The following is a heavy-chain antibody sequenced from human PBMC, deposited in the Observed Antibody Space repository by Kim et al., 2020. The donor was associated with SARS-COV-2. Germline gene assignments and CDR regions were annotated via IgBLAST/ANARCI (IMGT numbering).Heavy chain of an antibody. V-gene: IGHV3-9*01. CDR1: GFTFDDYA. CDR3: AKDRGYSFGNGIDY. Sequence: GGSLRLSCAASGFTFDDYAMHWVRQAPGKGLEWVSGIRWNSGSLAYAGSVKGRFTISRDNAKNSLYLQMNSLRAEDTALYYCAKDRGYSFGNGIDYWGQGTLVTVSS. J-gene: IGHJ4*02. D-gene: IGHD5-18*01. CDR2: IRWNSGSL.